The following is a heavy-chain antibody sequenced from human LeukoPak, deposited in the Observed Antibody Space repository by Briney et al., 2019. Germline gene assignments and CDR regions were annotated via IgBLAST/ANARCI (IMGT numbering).Heavy chain of an antibody. J-gene: IGHJ6*04. CDR1: GFTFSSYA. Sequence: PGGSLRLSCAASGFTFSSYAMSWVRQAPGKGLEWVSAIRGSGGSTYYADSVKGRFTISRDNSKNTLYLQMNSLRAEDTAVYYCAITMVRGVRGMDVWGKGTTVTVSS. CDR3: AITMVRGVRGMDV. V-gene: IGHV3-23*01. CDR2: IRGSGGST. D-gene: IGHD3-10*01.